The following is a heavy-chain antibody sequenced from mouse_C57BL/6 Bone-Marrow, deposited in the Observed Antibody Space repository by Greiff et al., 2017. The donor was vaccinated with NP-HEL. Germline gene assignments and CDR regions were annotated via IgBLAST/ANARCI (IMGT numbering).Heavy chain of an antibody. J-gene: IGHJ2*01. CDR2: ISSGSSTI. V-gene: IGHV5-17*01. Sequence: EVKLMESGGGLVKPGGSLKLSCAASGFTFSDYGMHWVRQAPEKGLEWVAYISSGSSTIYYADTVKGRFTISRDNAKNTLFLQMTSLRSEDTAMYYCAIIYYDYFDYWGQGTTLTVSS. D-gene: IGHD2-4*01. CDR3: AIIYYDYFDY. CDR1: GFTFSDYG.